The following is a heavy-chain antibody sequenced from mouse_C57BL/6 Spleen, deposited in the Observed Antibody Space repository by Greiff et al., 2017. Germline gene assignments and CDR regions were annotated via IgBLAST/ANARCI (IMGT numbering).Heavy chain of an antibody. CDR3: ARHYDYEFDY. CDR2: INPNNGGT. D-gene: IGHD2-4*01. V-gene: IGHV1-18*01. Sequence: EVKLQESGPELVKPGASVKIPCKASGYTFTDYNMDWVKQSHGKSLEWIGDINPNNGGTIYNQKFKGKATLTVDKSSSPAYMALRSLTSEDTAVYYCARHYDYEFDYWGQGTTLTVSS. CDR1: GYTFTDYN. J-gene: IGHJ2*01.